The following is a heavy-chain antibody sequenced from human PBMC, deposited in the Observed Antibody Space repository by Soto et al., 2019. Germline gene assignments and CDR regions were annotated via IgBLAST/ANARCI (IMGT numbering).Heavy chain of an antibody. CDR3: AREGRGYSGYDPFVNDYYYGMDV. CDR2: IYHSGST. CDR1: GYSISSGYY. V-gene: IGHV4-38-2*02. J-gene: IGHJ6*02. Sequence: SETLSLTCAVSGYSISSGYYWGWIRPPPGKGLEWIGSIYHSGSTYYNPSLKSRVTISVDTSKNQFSLKLSSVTAADTAVYYCAREGRGYSGYDPFVNDYYYGMDVWGQGTTVTVSS. D-gene: IGHD5-12*01.